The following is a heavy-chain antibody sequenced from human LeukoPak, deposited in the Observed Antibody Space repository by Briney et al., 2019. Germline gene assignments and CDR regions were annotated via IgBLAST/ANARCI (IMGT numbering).Heavy chain of an antibody. CDR2: IYYSGSA. J-gene: IGHJ4*02. CDR3: ARGAALDY. CDR1: GGSISRYY. V-gene: IGHV4-59*01. Sequence: SETLSLTCTVSGGSISRYYLSWIGQPPGRGLEWIGYIYYSGSANYNPSLKSRVTISVDTSKNQFSLKLSSVTAADTAVYYCARGAALDYWGQGTLVTVSS. D-gene: IGHD6-6*01.